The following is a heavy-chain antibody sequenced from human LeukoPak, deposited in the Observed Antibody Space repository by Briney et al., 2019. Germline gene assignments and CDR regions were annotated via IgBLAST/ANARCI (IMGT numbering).Heavy chain of an antibody. D-gene: IGHD3-22*01. CDR1: GSTFSSYA. CDR2: ISSNGGST. V-gene: IGHV3-64*01. CDR3: ARDGYYYDSSGYYSGYFDY. Sequence: GGSLRLSCAASGSTFSSYAMHWVRQAPGKGLEYVSAISSNGGSTYYANSVKGRFTISRDNSKNTLYLQMGSLRAEDMAVYYCARDGYYYDSSGYYSGYFDYWGQGTLVTVSS. J-gene: IGHJ4*02.